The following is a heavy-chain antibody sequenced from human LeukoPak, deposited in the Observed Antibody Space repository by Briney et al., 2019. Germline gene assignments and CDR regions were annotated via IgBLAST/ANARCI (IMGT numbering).Heavy chain of an antibody. V-gene: IGHV4-59*01. J-gene: IGHJ3*02. D-gene: IGHD4-17*01. CDR3: ARVRVRRDAFDI. CDR1: GGSISSYY. CDR2: IYYSGST. Sequence: SETLSLTCTVSGGSISSYYWSWIRQPPGKGLEWIGYIYYSGSTNYNPSLKSRVTISVDTSKNQFSLKLSSVTAADTAVYSCARVRVRRDAFDIWGQGTMVTVSS.